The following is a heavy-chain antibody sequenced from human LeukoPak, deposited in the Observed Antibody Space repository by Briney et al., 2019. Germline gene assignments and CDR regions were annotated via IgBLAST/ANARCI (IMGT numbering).Heavy chain of an antibody. Sequence: GGSLRLSCAASGFTFSSYAMSWVRQAPGKGLKWVSAISGSAGSTNDADSVKGRFTISRDNSKNTVYLQMNSLRAEDTAVYYCARHSSGWYGDGFDIWGQGSMVTVSS. V-gene: IGHV3-23*01. CDR1: GFTFSSYA. CDR3: ARHSSGWYGDGFDI. D-gene: IGHD6-19*01. J-gene: IGHJ3*02. CDR2: ISGSAGST.